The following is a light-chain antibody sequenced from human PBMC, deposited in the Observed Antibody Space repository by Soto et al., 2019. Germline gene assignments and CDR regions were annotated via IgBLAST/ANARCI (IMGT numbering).Light chain of an antibody. CDR1: SGDVGSYNL. J-gene: IGLJ1*01. Sequence: QSALTQPASVSGSPGQSITISCTGTSGDVGSYNLVSWYQHHPGKAPKLMIYEGSKRPSGVSNRFSGSKSGSTASLTISGLQAEDEADYYCCSYARSSTYVFGTGTKVTFL. CDR2: EGS. V-gene: IGLV2-23*01. CDR3: CSYARSSTYV.